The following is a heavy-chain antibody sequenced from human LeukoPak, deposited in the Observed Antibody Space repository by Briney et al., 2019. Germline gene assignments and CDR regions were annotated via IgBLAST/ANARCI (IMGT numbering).Heavy chain of an antibody. CDR1: GGSFSGYY. Sequence: SETLSLTCAVYGGSFSGYYWSWIRQPPGKGLEWIGEINHSGSTNYNPPLKSRVTISVDTSKNQFSLKLSSVTAADTAVYYCARFLAGFPKGLAIDYWGQGTLVTVSS. V-gene: IGHV4-34*01. CDR3: ARFLAGFPKGLAIDY. CDR2: INHSGST. D-gene: IGHD5-12*01. J-gene: IGHJ4*02.